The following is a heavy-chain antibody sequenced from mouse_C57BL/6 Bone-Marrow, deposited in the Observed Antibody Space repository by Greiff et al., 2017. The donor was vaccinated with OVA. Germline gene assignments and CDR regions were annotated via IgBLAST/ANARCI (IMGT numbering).Heavy chain of an antibody. CDR1: GYTFTDYY. CDR3: ARAEGLRRFDY. V-gene: IGHV1-26*01. Sequence: VQLQQSGPELVKPGASVKISCKASGYTFTDYYMNWVKQSHGKSLEWIGDINPNNGGTSYNQKFKGKATLTVDKSSSTAYMELRSLTSEDSAVCYCARAEGLRRFDYWGQGTTLTVSS. J-gene: IGHJ2*01. CDR2: INPNNGGT. D-gene: IGHD2-2*01.